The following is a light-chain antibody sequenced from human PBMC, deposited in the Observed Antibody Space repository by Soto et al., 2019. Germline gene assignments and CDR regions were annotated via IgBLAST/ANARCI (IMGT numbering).Light chain of an antibody. J-gene: IGLJ1*01. CDR3: SSYAGSSNV. Sequence: AVPTQPPSASGSPGQSVAISCTGTSSDVGGYNYVSWYQQHPGKAPKLMIYEVNKRPSGVPDRFSGSKSGNTASLTVSGLQAEDEADYYCSSYAGSSNVFGTGTKVTVL. V-gene: IGLV2-8*01. CDR2: EVN. CDR1: SSDVGGYNY.